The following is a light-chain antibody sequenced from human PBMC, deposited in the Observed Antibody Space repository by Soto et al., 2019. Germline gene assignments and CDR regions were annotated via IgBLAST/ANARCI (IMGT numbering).Light chain of an antibody. CDR1: QGIINY. J-gene: IGKJ4*01. Sequence: DIQMTQSPSSLSASVGDRVTITYRASQGIINYLAWYQQKPGKVPKLLIYAASTLQSGVPSRFSGSGSGTDFTLTISSLQPEDVATYYCQKYNSAPLTFGGGTKVEIK. CDR2: AAS. CDR3: QKYNSAPLT. V-gene: IGKV1-27*01.